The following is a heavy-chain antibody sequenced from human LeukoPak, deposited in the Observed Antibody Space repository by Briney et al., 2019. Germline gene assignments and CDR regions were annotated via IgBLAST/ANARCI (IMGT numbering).Heavy chain of an antibody. J-gene: IGHJ4*02. CDR3: ARGGGISNYANAYFDY. D-gene: IGHD4-11*01. CDR2: IYTSGST. CDR1: GGSISSGSYY. Sequence: SQTLSLTCTVSGGSISSGSYYWSWIRQPAGKGLEWIGRIYTSGSTNYNPSLKSRVTISVDTSKNQFSLKLSSVTAADAAVYYCARGGGISNYANAYFDYWGQGTLVTVSS. V-gene: IGHV4-61*02.